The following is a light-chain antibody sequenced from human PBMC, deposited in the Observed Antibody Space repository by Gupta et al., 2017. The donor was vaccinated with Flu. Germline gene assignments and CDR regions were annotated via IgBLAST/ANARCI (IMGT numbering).Light chain of an antibody. CDR3: SSYTSSSTYV. V-gene: IGLV2-14*01. Sequence: SGSPGQSLTISCTGTSSDVGGYNYVSWYQQHPGKAPKLMIYEVSNRPSGVSNGFSGSKSGNTTSLTISGHQVEDEDDYYCSSYTSSSTYVFGTGTKVTVL. J-gene: IGLJ1*01. CDR1: SSDVGGYNY. CDR2: EVS.